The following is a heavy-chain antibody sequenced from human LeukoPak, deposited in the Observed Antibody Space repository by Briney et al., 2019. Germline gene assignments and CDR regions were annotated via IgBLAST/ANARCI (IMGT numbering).Heavy chain of an antibody. CDR2: ISAYNGNT. J-gene: IGHJ6*02. D-gene: IGHD3-9*01. Sequence: ASVKVSCKASGGTFSSYAISWVRQAPGQGLEWMGWISAYNGNTNYAQKLQGRVTMTTDTSTSTAYMELRSLRSDDTAVYYCARDPNAVVRYFAWLLPMDVWGQGTTVTVSS. V-gene: IGHV1-18*01. CDR3: ARDPNAVVRYFAWLLPMDV. CDR1: GGTFSSYA.